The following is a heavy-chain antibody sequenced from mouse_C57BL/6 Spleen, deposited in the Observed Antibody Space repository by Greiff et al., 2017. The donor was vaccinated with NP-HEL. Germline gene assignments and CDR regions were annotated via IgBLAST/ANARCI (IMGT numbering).Heavy chain of an antibody. Sequence: QVQLQQSGAELVKPGASVKLSCKASGYTFTEYTIHWVKQRSGQGLEWIGWFYPGSGSIKYNEKFKDKATLTADKSSSTVYMELSRLTSEDSAVYFGARHEGANWDLYYAMDYWGQGTSVTVSS. V-gene: IGHV1-62-2*01. CDR3: ARHEGANWDLYYAMDY. CDR2: FYPGSGSI. CDR1: GYTFTEYT. D-gene: IGHD4-1*01. J-gene: IGHJ4*01.